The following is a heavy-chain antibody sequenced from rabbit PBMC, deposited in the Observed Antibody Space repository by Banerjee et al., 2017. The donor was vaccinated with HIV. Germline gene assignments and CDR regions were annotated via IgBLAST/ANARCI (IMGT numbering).Heavy chain of an antibody. Sequence: QEQLEESGGDLVKPEGSLTLTCTASGFSFSSSYWICWVRQAPGKGLEWIACIYAGSFGSTYYASWAKGRFTISKTSSTTVTLQMTSLTAADTATYFCARESFRYDSGGWGGSNITLWGQGTLVTVS. D-gene: IGHD4-1*01. J-gene: IGHJ4*01. V-gene: IGHV1S45*01. CDR1: GFSFSSSYW. CDR2: IYAGSFGST. CDR3: ARESFRYDSGGWGGSNITL.